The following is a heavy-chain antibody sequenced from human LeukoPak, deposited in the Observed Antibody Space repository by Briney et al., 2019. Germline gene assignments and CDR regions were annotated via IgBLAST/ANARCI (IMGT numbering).Heavy chain of an antibody. CDR2: IYYSGST. CDR3: ARGVKVGATQNWFDP. Sequence: SETLSLTCTVSSGSISSNIYYWSWIRQPPGKGLEWIGYIYYSGSTNYNPSLKSRVTISVDTSKNQFSLKLSSVTAADTAVYYCARGVKVGATQNWFDPWGQGTLVTVSS. J-gene: IGHJ5*02. V-gene: IGHV4-61*05. CDR1: SGSISSNIYY. D-gene: IGHD1-26*01.